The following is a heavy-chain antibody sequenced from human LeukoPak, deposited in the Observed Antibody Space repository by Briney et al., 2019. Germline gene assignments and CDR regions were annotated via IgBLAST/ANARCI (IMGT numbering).Heavy chain of an antibody. CDR3: ARDGEGPYSGYDSNWFDP. J-gene: IGHJ5*02. D-gene: IGHD5-12*01. CDR2: INSNSGGT. CDR1: GYSFTGYY. Sequence: ASVKVSCKASGYSFTGYYIHWVRQAPGQGLEWMGWINSNSGGTNYAQKFQGRVTMTRDTSISTAYMELSRLRSDDTAVYYCARDGEGPYSGYDSNWFDPWGQGTLVTVSS. V-gene: IGHV1-2*02.